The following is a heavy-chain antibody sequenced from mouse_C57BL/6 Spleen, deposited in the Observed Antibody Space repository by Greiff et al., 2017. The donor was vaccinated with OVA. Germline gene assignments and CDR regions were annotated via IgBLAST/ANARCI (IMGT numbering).Heavy chain of an antibody. V-gene: IGHV1-80*01. J-gene: IGHJ3*01. CDR2: IYPGDGDT. CDR1: GYAFSSYW. D-gene: IGHD3-2*02. Sequence: QVQLKQSGAELVKPGASVKISCKASGYAFSSYWMNWVKQRPGKGLEWIGQIYPGDGDTNYNGKFKGKATLTADKSSSTAYMQLSSLTSEDSAVYCCARTAQAQGFAYWGQGTLVTVSA. CDR3: ARTAQAQGFAY.